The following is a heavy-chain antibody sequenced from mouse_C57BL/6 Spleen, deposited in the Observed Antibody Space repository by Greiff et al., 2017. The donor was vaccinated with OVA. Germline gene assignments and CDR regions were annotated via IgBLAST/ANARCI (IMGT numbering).Heavy chain of an antibody. Sequence: EVKLVESGGGLVKPGGSLKLSCAASGFTFSDYGMHWVRQAPEKGLEWVAYISSGSSTIYYADTVKGRFTISRDNAKNTLFLQMTSLRSEDTAMYYCARNYYGSSYGYYFDYWGQGTTLTVSS. D-gene: IGHD1-1*01. J-gene: IGHJ2*01. CDR1: GFTFSDYG. V-gene: IGHV5-17*01. CDR3: ARNYYGSSYGYYFDY. CDR2: ISSGSSTI.